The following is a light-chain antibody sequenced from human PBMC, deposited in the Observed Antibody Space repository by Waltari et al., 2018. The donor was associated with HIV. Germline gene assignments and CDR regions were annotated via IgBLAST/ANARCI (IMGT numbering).Light chain of an antibody. CDR3: CSYAGSSTSVV. J-gene: IGLJ2*01. V-gene: IGLV2-23*02. Sequence: QSALTQSASVSGSPGQSLTISCTGTSSDAGSYNLVSWYQHHPGKAPKLMIYEVNKRPSGVSNRFSGSKSGNTASLTISGLQAEDEADYYCCSYAGSSTSVVFGGGTKLTVL. CDR2: EVN. CDR1: SSDAGSYNL.